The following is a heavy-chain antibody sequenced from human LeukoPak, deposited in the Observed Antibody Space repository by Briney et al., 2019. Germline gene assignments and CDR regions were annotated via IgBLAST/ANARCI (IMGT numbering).Heavy chain of an antibody. D-gene: IGHD6-19*01. J-gene: IGHJ4*02. V-gene: IGHV3-30*04. Sequence: PGRSLRLSCAASGFTFTSYAIHWVRQAPGKGLECVAVISYDGSNKYYADSVKGRFTISRDNSKNTLYLQMNSLRAEDTAVYFCAKGKDSVAGSINHLGGQGTLVTVSS. CDR3: AKGKDSVAGSINHL. CDR2: ISYDGSNK. CDR1: GFTFTSYA.